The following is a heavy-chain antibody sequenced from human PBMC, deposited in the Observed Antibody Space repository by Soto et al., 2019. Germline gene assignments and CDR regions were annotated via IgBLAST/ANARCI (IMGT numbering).Heavy chain of an antibody. V-gene: IGHV4-34*01. CDR2: INHSGST. Sequence: SETLSLTCAVYGGSFSGYYWSWIRQPPGKGLEWIGEINHSGSTNYNPSLKSRVTISVDTSKNQFSLKLSSVTAADTAVYYCARLLGLYYYYMDVWGKGTTVTVSS. J-gene: IGHJ6*03. D-gene: IGHD3-16*01. CDR3: ARLLGLYYYYMDV. CDR1: GGSFSGYY.